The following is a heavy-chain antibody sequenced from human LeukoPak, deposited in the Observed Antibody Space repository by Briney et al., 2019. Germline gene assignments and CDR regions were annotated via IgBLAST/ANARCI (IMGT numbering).Heavy chain of an antibody. CDR3: ARDPGHYHTSGSYYDS. V-gene: IGHV3-33*01. CDR2: IWYDGSHK. Sequence: GGSLRLSCAASGFTFSSYGFHWVRQAPGKGLEWVALIWYDGSHKYYAYSVKGRFTISRDASKNTLYLQMGSLRAEDTANYFCARDPGHYHTSGSYYDSWGQGSLVTVSS. D-gene: IGHD3-10*01. J-gene: IGHJ5*01. CDR1: GFTFSSYG.